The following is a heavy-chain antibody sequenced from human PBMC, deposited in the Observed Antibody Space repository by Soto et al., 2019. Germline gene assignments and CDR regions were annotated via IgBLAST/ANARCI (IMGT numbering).Heavy chain of an antibody. V-gene: IGHV4-31*03. D-gene: IGHD1-1*01. CDR2: IYYSGST. CDR3: ARAQRGYGMDV. CDR1: GGSISSGGYN. J-gene: IGHJ6*02. Sequence: QVQLQESGPGLVKPSQTLSLTCTVSGGSISSGGYNWSWIRQHPGKGLEWIGYIYYSGSTYYNPSLKSRVTISVDTSKNQFSLKLSSVTAADTAVYYCARAQRGYGMDVWGQGTTVTVSS.